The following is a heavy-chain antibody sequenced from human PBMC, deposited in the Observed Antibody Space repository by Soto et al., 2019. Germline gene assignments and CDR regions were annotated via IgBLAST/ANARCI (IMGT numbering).Heavy chain of an antibody. D-gene: IGHD6-13*01. Sequence: SVPVSCKSSGGTYSCYAISWVRQAPGQGLEWKGGIIPIFGTTNYAQKFQGRVTITADGSTSTAYMELSSLRSEDTAVYYCARAYSSSWYYYFDYWGQGTLVTVS. CDR1: GGTYSCYA. J-gene: IGHJ4*02. CDR2: IIPIFGTT. V-gene: IGHV1-69*13. CDR3: ARAYSSSWYYYFDY.